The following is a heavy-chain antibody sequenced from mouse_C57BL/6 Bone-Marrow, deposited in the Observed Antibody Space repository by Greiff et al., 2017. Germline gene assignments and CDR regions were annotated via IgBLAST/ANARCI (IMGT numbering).Heavy chain of an antibody. V-gene: IGHV1-69*01. Sequence: QVQLQQPGAELVMPGASVKLSCKASGYTFTSYWMHWVKQRPGQGLEWIGEIDPSDSYPNYNQKFKGKSTLTVDKSSSTAYMQLRSLTSEDSAVYYCARCMPYGSSFDDWGQGTTLTVSS. CDR1: GYTFTSYW. J-gene: IGHJ2*01. CDR2: IDPSDSYP. D-gene: IGHD1-1*01. CDR3: ARCMPYGSSFDD.